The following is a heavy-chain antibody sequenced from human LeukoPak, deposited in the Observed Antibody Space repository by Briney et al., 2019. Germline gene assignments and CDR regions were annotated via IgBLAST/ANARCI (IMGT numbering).Heavy chain of an antibody. Sequence: SETLSLTCAVYGGSFSGYYWSWIRQPPGKGLEWIGEINHSGSTNYNPSLKSRVTISVDTSKNQFSLKLSSVTAADTAVYYCARESSNYPTWHAFDIWGQGTMVTVSS. J-gene: IGHJ3*02. CDR1: GGSFSGYY. D-gene: IGHD1-26*01. CDR2: INHSGST. CDR3: ARESSNYPTWHAFDI. V-gene: IGHV4-34*01.